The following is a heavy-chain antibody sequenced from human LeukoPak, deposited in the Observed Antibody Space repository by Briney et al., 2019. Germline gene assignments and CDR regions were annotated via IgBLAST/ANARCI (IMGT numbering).Heavy chain of an antibody. J-gene: IGHJ4*02. D-gene: IGHD3-10*01. V-gene: IGHV3-23*01. Sequence: GGSLRLSCAASGITFSTSAMSWVRQAPGKGLEWVSAISGSGGSTYYADSVKGRFTISRDNSKSTLHLQMNSLRVGDTAVYYCAKLLRGTVVPFYDYWGQGTLVTVSS. CDR3: AKLLRGTVVPFYDY. CDR2: ISGSGGST. CDR1: GITFSTSA.